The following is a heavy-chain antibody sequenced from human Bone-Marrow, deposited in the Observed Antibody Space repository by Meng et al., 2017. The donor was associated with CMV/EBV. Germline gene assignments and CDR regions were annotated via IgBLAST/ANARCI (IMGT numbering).Heavy chain of an antibody. CDR3: ARGGAHYDFWSGYYKVGYFDY. CDR2: INSDGSST. CDR1: GFTFSSYW. D-gene: IGHD3-3*01. Sequence: GESLKISCAASGFTFSSYWMHWVRQAPGKGLVWVSRINSDGSSTSYADSVKGRFTISRDNAKNTLYLQMNSLRAEDTAVYYCARGGAHYDFWSGYYKVGYFDYWGQGTTVTVSS. J-gene: IGHJ4*02. V-gene: IGHV3-74*01.